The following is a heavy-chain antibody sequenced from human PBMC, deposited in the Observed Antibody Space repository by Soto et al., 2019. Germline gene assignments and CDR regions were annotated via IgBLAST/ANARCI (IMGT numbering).Heavy chain of an antibody. CDR1: GFTFDDYA. CDR3: AKDGYCSGGSCYSEGYYYYYYMDV. J-gene: IGHJ6*03. V-gene: IGHV3-9*01. CDR2: ISWNSGSI. Sequence: EVQLVESGGGLVQPGRSLRLSCAASGFTFDDYAMHWVRQAPGKGLEWVSGISWNSGSIGYADSVKGRFTISRDNAKNSLYLQMNSLRAEDTAVYYCAKDGYCSGGSCYSEGYYYYYYMDVWGKGTTVTVSS. D-gene: IGHD2-15*01.